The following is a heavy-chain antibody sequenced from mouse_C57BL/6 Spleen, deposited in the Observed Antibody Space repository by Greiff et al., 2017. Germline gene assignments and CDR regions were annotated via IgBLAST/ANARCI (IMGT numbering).Heavy chain of an antibody. CDR1: GYTFTSYG. V-gene: IGHV1-81*01. CDR2: IYPRSGNT. Sequence: SGAELARPGASVKLSCKASGYTFTSYGISWVKQRTGQGLEWIGEIYPRSGNTYYNEKFKGKATLTADKSSSTAYMGLRSLTSEDSAVYICAQGGGRDALGSWGQGTSVTVSS. CDR3: AQGGGRDALGS. J-gene: IGHJ4*01.